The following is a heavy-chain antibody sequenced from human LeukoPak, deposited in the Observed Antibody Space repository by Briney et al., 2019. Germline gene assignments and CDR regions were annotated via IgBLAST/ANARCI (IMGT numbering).Heavy chain of an antibody. Sequence: KTGGSLRLSCAASGFTFSSYSMNWVRQAPGKGLEWVSSISSSSSYIYYADSVKGRFTISRDNAKNSLYLQMNSLRAEDTAVYYCARPRGCGSARCNNFDSWGQGTLVTVSS. CDR1: GFTFSSYS. D-gene: IGHD2-2*01. J-gene: IGHJ4*02. CDR3: ARPRGCGSARCNNFDS. CDR2: ISSSSSYI. V-gene: IGHV3-21*01.